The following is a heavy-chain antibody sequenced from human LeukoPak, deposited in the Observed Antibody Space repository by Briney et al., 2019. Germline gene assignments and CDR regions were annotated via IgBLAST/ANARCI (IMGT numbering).Heavy chain of an antibody. V-gene: IGHV4-38-2*02. CDR3: ASTITVTTDY. J-gene: IGHJ4*02. CDR1: GYSISSGYY. Sequence: SETLSLTCTVSGYSISSGYYWGWIRQPPGKGLEWIGSIYHSGSVYFNPFLKSRVTISVDTSNNQFSLKLSSVTAADTAVYYCASTITVTTDYWGQGTLVTVSS. CDR2: IYHSGSV. D-gene: IGHD4-17*01.